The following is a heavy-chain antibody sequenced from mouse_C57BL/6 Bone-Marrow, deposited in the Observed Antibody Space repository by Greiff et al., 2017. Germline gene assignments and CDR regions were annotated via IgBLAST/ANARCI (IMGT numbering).Heavy chain of an antibody. D-gene: IGHD1-1*01. J-gene: IGHJ4*01. V-gene: IGHV1-81*01. CDR3: ARQGLRKRGYAMDY. Sequence: QVQLQQSGAELARPGASVKLSCKASGYTFTSYGISWVKQRTGQGLEWIGEIYPRSGNTYYNEKFKGKATLTADKSSSTAYMELRSLTSEVSAVYFCARQGLRKRGYAMDYWGQGTSVTVSS. CDR1: GYTFTSYG. CDR2: IYPRSGNT.